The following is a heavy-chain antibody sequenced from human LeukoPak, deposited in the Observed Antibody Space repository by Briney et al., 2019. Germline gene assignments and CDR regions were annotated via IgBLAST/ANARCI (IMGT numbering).Heavy chain of an antibody. Sequence: GGSLRLSCAASGFTFSSYEMNWVRQAPGKGLEWVSYISSSGSTIYYADSVKGRFTISRDNAKNSLYPQMNSLRAEDTAAYYCARDPYCSGGSCQGGYWYFDLWGRGTLVTVSS. CDR1: GFTFSSYE. CDR2: ISSSGSTI. V-gene: IGHV3-48*03. D-gene: IGHD2-15*01. J-gene: IGHJ2*01. CDR3: ARDPYCSGGSCQGGYWYFDL.